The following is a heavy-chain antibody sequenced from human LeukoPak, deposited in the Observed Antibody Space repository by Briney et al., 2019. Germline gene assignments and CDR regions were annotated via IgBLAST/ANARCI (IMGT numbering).Heavy chain of an antibody. CDR1: GFTFSSYA. Sequence: GGSLRLSCAASGFTFSSYAMSWVRQAPGKGLEWVSAISGSGGSTYYADSVKGRFTISRDNSKNTLYLQMNSLRAEDTAVYYCAKDLGAKTRIAVAGTVDFQHWGQGTLVTVSS. CDR3: AKDLGAKTRIAVAGTVDFQH. J-gene: IGHJ1*01. V-gene: IGHV3-23*01. CDR2: ISGSGGST. D-gene: IGHD6-19*01.